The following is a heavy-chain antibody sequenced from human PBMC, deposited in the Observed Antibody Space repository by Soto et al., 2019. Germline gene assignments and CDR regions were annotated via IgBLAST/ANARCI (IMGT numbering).Heavy chain of an antibody. J-gene: IGHJ4*02. CDR2: ISGSGGST. V-gene: IGHV3-23*01. CDR3: ARGGTYYYDSSGYTEIRELFRPKAFPTYYFDY. CDR1: GFTFSSYA. Sequence: PGGSLRLSCAASGFTFSSYAMSWVRQAPGKGLEWVSAISGSGGSTYYADSVKGRFTISRDNSKNTLYLQMNSLRAEDTAVYYCARGGTYYYDSSGYTEIRELFRPKAFPTYYFDYWGQGTLVTVSS. D-gene: IGHD3-22*01.